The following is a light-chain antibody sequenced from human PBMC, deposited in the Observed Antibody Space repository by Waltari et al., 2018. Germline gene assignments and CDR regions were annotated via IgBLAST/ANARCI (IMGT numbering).Light chain of an antibody. CDR1: QSVSSS. CDR3: QQRSHWPHT. Sequence: EIVLTQSPATLSWSPGERATLSCRASQSVSSSLALYQQKPGQAPRLLIDAASNRATGIPARFRGSGSGTDFTLTISSLVPEAFAVYYCQQRSHWPHTFGQGTKLEIK. V-gene: IGKV3-11*01. J-gene: IGKJ2*01. CDR2: AAS.